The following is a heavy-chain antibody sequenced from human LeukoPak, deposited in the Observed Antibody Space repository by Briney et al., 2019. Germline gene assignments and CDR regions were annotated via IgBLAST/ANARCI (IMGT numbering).Heavy chain of an antibody. CDR3: AKHSTYCSGGSCQEDFDY. D-gene: IGHD2-15*01. V-gene: IGHV3-23*01. J-gene: IGHJ4*02. CDR1: GFTFSSYA. CDR2: ISDSGGRT. Sequence: GGSLRLSCAASGFTFSSYAMSWVRQAPGKGLEWVSAISDSGGRTYYAGSVKGRFTISRDNSKNTLYLQMESLRAEDTAIYYCAKHSTYCSGGSCQEDFDYWGQGTLVTVSS.